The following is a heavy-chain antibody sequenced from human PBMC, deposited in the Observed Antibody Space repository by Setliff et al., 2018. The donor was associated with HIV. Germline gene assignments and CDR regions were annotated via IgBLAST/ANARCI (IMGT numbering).Heavy chain of an antibody. CDR3: ARHAAGPDGPFDY. J-gene: IGHJ4*02. V-gene: IGHV4-38-2*01. D-gene: IGHD2-2*01. Sequence: SETLSLTCGVSGYSMSSGYYWGWIRQPPGKGLEWIGNVYHTGSTYYNPSLKSRVTISVDTSKNQFSLKLSSVIAADTAVYYCARHAAGPDGPFDYWGQGALVTVSS. CDR1: GYSMSSGYY. CDR2: VYHTGST.